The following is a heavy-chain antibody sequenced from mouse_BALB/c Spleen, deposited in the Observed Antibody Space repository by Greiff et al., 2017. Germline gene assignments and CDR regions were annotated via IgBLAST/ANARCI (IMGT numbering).Heavy chain of an antibody. D-gene: IGHD2-14*01. V-gene: IGHV2-6-7*01. J-gene: IGHJ3*01. CDR1: GFSLTGYG. Sequence: VKLVESGPGLVAPSQSLSITCTVSGFSLTGYGVNWVRQPPGKGLEWLGMIWGDGSTDDNSALKSRLSISKDNSKSQVFLKMNSLQTDDTARYYCATSYRYDGAWFAYWGQGTLVTVSA. CDR2: IWGDGST. CDR3: ATSYRYDGAWFAY.